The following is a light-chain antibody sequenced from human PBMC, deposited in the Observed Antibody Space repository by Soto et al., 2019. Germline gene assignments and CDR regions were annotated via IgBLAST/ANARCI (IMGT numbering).Light chain of an antibody. Sequence: QSALTQPASVSGSPGQSITISCTGTSSDIGRYKYVSWYQQHPGKAPKLMIYDVSNRPSGVSDRFSGSKSGNTASLTISGIQAEDEADYYCSSYTPSTANVFGTGTKLNVL. CDR3: SSYTPSTANV. CDR1: SSDIGRYKY. V-gene: IGLV2-14*01. J-gene: IGLJ1*01. CDR2: DVS.